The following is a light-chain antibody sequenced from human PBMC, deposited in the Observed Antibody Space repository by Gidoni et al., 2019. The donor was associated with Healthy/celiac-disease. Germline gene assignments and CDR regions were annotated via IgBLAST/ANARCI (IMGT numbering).Light chain of an antibody. CDR3: QQYNNWPPYS. Sequence: EIVMPQSPATLSVSPGERATFSFRASQSVSSNLAWYQQKPGQAPRLLIYGASTRATGIPARFSGSGSGTELTLTISSLQSEDFAVYYCQQYNNWPPYSFGQRTKLEIK. J-gene: IGKJ2*01. CDR1: QSVSSN. CDR2: GAS. V-gene: IGKV3-15*01.